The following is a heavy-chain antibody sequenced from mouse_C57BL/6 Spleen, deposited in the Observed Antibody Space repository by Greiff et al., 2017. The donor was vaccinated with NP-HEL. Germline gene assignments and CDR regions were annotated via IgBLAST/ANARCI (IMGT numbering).Heavy chain of an antibody. V-gene: IGHV5-4*01. CDR1: GFTFSSYA. CDR3: AREDYYGSRREYAMDY. J-gene: IGHJ4*01. D-gene: IGHD1-1*01. Sequence: EVKLVESGGGLVKPGGSLKLSCAASGFTFSSYAMSWVRQTPEKRLEWVATISDGGSYTYYPDNVKGRFTISRDNAKNNLYLQMSHLKSEDTAMYYCAREDYYGSRREYAMDYWGQGTSVTVSS. CDR2: ISDGGSYT.